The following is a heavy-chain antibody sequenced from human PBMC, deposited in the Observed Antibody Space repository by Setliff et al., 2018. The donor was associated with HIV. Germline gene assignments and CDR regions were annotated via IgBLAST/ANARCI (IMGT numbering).Heavy chain of an antibody. CDR1: GYSFARYG. CDR2: ISGFNGNT. J-gene: IGHJ3*02. V-gene: IGHV1-18*01. Sequence: RASVNVSCKASGYSFARYGLSWVRQAPGQGLEWMGWISGFNGNTKHAQSFQDRVAMTTETATSTAYMEMRSLRSDDTAVYFCARVPYRSAWFSGGHDAFDIWGQGTMVTVSS. D-gene: IGHD6-19*01. CDR3: ARVPYRSAWFSGGHDAFDI.